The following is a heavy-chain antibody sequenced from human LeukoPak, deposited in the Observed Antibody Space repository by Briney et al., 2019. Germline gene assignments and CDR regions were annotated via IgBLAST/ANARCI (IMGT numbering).Heavy chain of an antibody. Sequence: PSETLSLTCAVYGGSFSGYYWSWIRQPPGKGLEWIGEINHSGSTNYNPSLKSRVTISVDTSMNQFSLKLISVTAADTAVYYCARGLGTWLYWGQGTLVTVSS. D-gene: IGHD7-27*01. CDR3: ARGLGTWLY. V-gene: IGHV4-34*01. J-gene: IGHJ4*02. CDR1: GGSFSGYY. CDR2: INHSGST.